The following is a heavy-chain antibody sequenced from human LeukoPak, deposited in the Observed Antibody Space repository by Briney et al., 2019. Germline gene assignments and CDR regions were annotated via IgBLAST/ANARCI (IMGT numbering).Heavy chain of an antibody. CDR2: INHSGST. V-gene: IGHV4-34*01. D-gene: IGHD6-13*01. CDR1: GGSFSGYY. CDR3: ASHPGYSSSWYDY. Sequence: SETLSLTCAVYGGSFSGYYWSWIRQPPGKGLEWIGEINHSGSTNYNPSLKSRVTISVDTSKSQFSLKLSSVTAADTAVYYCASHPGYSSSWYDYWGQGTLVTVSS. J-gene: IGHJ4*02.